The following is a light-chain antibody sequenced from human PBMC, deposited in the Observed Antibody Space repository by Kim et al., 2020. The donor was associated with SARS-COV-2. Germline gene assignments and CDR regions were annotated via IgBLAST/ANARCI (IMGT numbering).Light chain of an antibody. CDR1: KLGDKY. V-gene: IGLV3-1*01. Sequence: VSPGQTASITCSGDKLGDKYACWYQHKPGQSPVLVVFQDNKRPSGIPERFSGSNSGNTATLTISGTKAMDEADYYCQAWDSNIVVFGGGTQLTVL. CDR3: QAWDSNIVV. CDR2: QDN. J-gene: IGLJ2*01.